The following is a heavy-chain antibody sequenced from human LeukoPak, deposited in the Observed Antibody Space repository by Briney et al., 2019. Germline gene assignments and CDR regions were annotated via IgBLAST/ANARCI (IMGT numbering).Heavy chain of an antibody. D-gene: IGHD2-2*01. V-gene: IGHV1-8*01. J-gene: IGHJ4*02. CDR2: MNPNSGNT. CDR1: GYTYTSYD. Sequence: ASVKVSFKASGYTYTSYDINCVRQATGQGLEWMGWMNPNSGNTGYAHKLQGRVTMTRNTSISTAYMELSSLRSEDTAVYYCARDRAERYCSSTSCANRRPFDYWGQGTLVTVSS. CDR3: ARDRAERYCSSTSCANRRPFDY.